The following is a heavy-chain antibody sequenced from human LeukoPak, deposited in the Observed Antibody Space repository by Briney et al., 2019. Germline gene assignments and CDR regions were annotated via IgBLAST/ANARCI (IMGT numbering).Heavy chain of an antibody. CDR2: ISSSSSYI. CDR1: GFTFSSYS. V-gene: IGHV3-21*01. J-gene: IGHJ3*02. CDR3: ARAAIVGGAFDI. Sequence: GGSLKLSCAASGFTFSSYSMNWVRQAPGKGLEWVSSISSSSSYIYYADSVKGRFTISRDNAKNSLYLQMNSLRAEDTAVYYCARAAIVGGAFDIWGQGTMVTVSS. D-gene: IGHD1-26*01.